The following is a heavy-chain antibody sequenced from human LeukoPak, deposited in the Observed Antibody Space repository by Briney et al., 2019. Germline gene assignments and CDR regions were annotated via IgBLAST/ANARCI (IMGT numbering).Heavy chain of an antibody. V-gene: IGHV1-2*02. CDR1: GYTFTGYY. J-gene: IGHJ4*02. CDR2: INPNSGGT. CDR3: ARGWSSSSWYPVDS. Sequence: GASVKVSCKASGYTFTGYYMHWVRQAPGQGLEWMGWINPNSGGTNYAQKFQDRVTMTRDTSITTAYMELSSLTSDDTAVYYCARGWSSSSWYPVDSWGQGTLVTVSS. D-gene: IGHD6-13*01.